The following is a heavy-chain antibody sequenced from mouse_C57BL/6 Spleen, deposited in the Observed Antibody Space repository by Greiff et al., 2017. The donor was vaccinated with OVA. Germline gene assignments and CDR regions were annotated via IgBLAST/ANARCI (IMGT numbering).Heavy chain of an antibody. Sequence: QVHVKQPGAELVMPGASVKLSCKASGYTFTSYWMHWVKQRPGQGLEWIGEIDPSDSYTNYNQKFKGKSTLTVDKSSSTAYMQRSRLTSEDSAVYYCARGVTTVVATDYWGQGTTLTVSS. CDR3: ARGVTTVVATDY. D-gene: IGHD1-1*01. J-gene: IGHJ2*01. CDR2: IDPSDSYT. V-gene: IGHV1-69*01. CDR1: GYTFTSYW.